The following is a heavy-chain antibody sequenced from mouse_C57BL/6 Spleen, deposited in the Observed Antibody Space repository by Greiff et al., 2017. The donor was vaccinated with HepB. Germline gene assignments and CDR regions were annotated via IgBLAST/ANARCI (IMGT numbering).Heavy chain of an antibody. V-gene: IGHV5-17*01. CDR1: GFTFSDYG. D-gene: IGHD2-1*01. CDR3: ARGYDNYVGGY. Sequence: EVKLQESGGGLVKPGGSLKLSCAASGFTFSDYGMHWVRQAPEKGLEWVAYISSGSSTIYYADTVKGRFTISRDNAKNTLFLQMTSLRSEDTAMYYCARGYDNYVGGYWGQGTTLTVSS. CDR2: ISSGSSTI. J-gene: IGHJ2*01.